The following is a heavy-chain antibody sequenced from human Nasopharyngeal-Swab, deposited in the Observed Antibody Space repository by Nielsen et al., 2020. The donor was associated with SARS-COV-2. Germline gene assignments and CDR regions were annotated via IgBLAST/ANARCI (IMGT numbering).Heavy chain of an antibody. J-gene: IGHJ6*02. V-gene: IGHV1-8*02. CDR2: MNPNSGNA. Sequence: ASVKVSCKASGGTFSSYAINWVRQATGQGLEWMGWMNPNSGNAGYAQKFQGRVTMTRNTSISTAYMELSSLRSEDTAVYYCARGRIKRELWFGELLSYYYYGMDVWGQGTTVTVSS. CDR1: GGTFSSYA. CDR3: ARGRIKRELWFGELLSYYYYGMDV. D-gene: IGHD3-10*01.